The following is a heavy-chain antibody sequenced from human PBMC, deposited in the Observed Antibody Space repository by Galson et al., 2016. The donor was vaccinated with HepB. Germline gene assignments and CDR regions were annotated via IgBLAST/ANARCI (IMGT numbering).Heavy chain of an antibody. CDR1: GLPFSKYA. CDR3: AKDQGILRHFDWLTYDAFGM. V-gene: IGHV3-30*18. CDR2: ISTNGISQ. D-gene: IGHD3-9*01. Sequence: SLRLSCAASGLPFSKYALHWVRQAPGKGLEWVAVISTNGISQNYEDSVKGRFTVYRDNSKNTVDLQMNSLRPEDTAVYYCAKDQGILRHFDWLTYDAFGMWGQGTMGTVSS. J-gene: IGHJ3*02.